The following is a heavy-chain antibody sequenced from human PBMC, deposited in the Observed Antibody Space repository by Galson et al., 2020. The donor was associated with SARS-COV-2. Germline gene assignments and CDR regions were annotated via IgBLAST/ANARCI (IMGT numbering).Heavy chain of an antibody. D-gene: IGHD2-21*02. J-gene: IGHJ4*02. CDR1: GRSISNANYF. Sequence: SETLSLTCTVSGRSISNANYFWGWLRQPPGTGLEWIRHIYYSGTTYYSPTLKSRVTISLDTSTKQFSLKLSSVTAADTAVYYCARHDNDCGTNWGQGTLVTVSS. CDR2: IYYSGTT. V-gene: IGHV4-39*01. CDR3: ARHDNDCGTN.